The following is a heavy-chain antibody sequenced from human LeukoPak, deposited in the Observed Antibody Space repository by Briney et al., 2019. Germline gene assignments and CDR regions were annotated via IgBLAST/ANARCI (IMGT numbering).Heavy chain of an antibody. V-gene: IGHV3-48*04. CDR1: GFTFSNAW. D-gene: IGHD6-13*01. Sequence: GSLRLSCAASGFTFSNAWISWVRQASGKGLEWVSYISSSGSTIYYADSVKGRFTISRDNAKNSLYLQMNSLRAEDTAGYYCARCPRRSSWSCYFDYWGQGTLVTVSS. J-gene: IGHJ4*02. CDR3: ARCPRRSSWSCYFDY. CDR2: ISSSGSTI.